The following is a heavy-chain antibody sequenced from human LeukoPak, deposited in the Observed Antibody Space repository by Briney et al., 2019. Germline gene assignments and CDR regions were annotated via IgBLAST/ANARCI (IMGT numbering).Heavy chain of an antibody. Sequence: GGSLRLSCAASGFTFSSYSMHWVRQAPGKGLEWVSSISSSSSYIYYADSVKGRFTISRDNAKNSLYLQMNSLRAEETAVYYCARVRIVGNMDVWGKGTTVTVSS. D-gene: IGHD1-26*01. CDR2: ISSSSSYI. V-gene: IGHV3-21*01. J-gene: IGHJ6*03. CDR1: GFTFSSYS. CDR3: ARVRIVGNMDV.